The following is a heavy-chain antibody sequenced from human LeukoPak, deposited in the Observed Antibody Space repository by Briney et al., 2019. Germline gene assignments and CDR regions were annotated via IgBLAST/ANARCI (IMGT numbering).Heavy chain of an antibody. CDR3: AKDGLGGFGDYMDV. D-gene: IGHD3-10*01. CDR1: GFTFSSYG. CDR2: IRYDGSIK. J-gene: IGHJ6*03. Sequence: PGGSLRLSCAVSGFTFSSYGMHWVRQAPGKGLFWVAFIRYDGSIKYYADSVKGRFTISRDNSKNTLYLQMNSLRAEDTAVYYCAKDGLGGFGDYMDVWGKGTTVTISS. V-gene: IGHV3-30*02.